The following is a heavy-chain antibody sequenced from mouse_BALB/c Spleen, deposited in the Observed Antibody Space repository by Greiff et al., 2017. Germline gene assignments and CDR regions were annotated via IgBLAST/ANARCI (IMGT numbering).Heavy chain of an antibody. J-gene: IGHJ4*01. Sequence: VQLQQSGAELVKPGASVKLSCTASGFNIKDTYMHWVKQRPEQGLEWIGRIDPANGNTKYDPKFQGKATITADTSSNTAYLQLSSLTSEDTAVYYCAREVDGNYYYAMDYWGQGTSVTVSS. CDR3: AREVDGNYYYAMDY. CDR2: IDPANGNT. CDR1: GFNIKDTY. D-gene: IGHD2-1*01. V-gene: IGHV14-3*02.